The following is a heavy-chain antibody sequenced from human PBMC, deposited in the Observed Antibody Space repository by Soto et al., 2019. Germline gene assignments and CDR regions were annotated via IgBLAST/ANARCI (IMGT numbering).Heavy chain of an antibody. V-gene: IGHV4-38-2*02. D-gene: IGHD5-18*01. Sequence: SETLSLTCAVSGYSISSGYYWGWIRQPPGKGLEWIGSIYHSGSTYYNPSLKSRVTISVDTSKNQFSLKLSSVTAADTAVYYCARDGIGYSYGPFDYWGQGTLVTVSS. CDR3: ARDGIGYSYGPFDY. CDR1: GYSISSGYY. CDR2: IYHSGST. J-gene: IGHJ4*02.